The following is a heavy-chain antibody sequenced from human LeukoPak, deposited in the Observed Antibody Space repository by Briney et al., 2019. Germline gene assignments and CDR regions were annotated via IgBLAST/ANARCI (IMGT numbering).Heavy chain of an antibody. CDR3: ARDGIVVVPAAITYYYYYYMDV. V-gene: IGHV1-2*02. D-gene: IGHD2-2*01. J-gene: IGHJ6*03. CDR2: INPNSGGT. CDR1: GYTFTGYY. Sequence: ASVMVSCKASGYTFTGYYMHWVRQAPGQGLEWMGWINPNSGGTNYAQKFQGRVTMTRDTSISTAYMELSRLRSDDTAVYYCARDGIVVVPAAITYYYYYYMDVWGKGTTVTVSS.